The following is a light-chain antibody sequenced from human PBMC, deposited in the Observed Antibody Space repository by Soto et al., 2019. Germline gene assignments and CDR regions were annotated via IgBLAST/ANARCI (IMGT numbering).Light chain of an antibody. CDR3: QQFYNWPRT. CDR2: GAS. V-gene: IGKV3-15*01. Sequence: EIVMTQSPGTLSVSPGERATLSCRASQSVSSNLAWYQQKPGQAPRLLIYGASTRATGIPARFSGSGSETEFTLTISSLQSEDFAVYSCQQFYNWPRTFGQGTKVEIK. CDR1: QSVSSN. J-gene: IGKJ1*01.